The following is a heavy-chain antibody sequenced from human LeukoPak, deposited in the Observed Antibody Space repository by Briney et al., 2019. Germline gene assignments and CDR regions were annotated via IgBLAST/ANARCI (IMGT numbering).Heavy chain of an antibody. D-gene: IGHD4/OR15-4a*01. CDR3: AGRAGACAHPYDN. V-gene: IGHV3-53*01. J-gene: IGHJ4*02. CDR2: IYSGTI. CDR1: GFTVSSNS. Sequence: GGSLRLSCTVSGFTVSSNSMSWVRQAPGKGLEWVSFIYSGTIHYSYSVKGRFTISRDNSKTTLYLQMNSRRAEDTAVYYCAGRAGACAHPYDNWGQGTLVTVSS.